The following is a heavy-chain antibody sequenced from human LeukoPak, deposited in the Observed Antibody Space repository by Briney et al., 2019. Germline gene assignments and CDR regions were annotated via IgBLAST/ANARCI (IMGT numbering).Heavy chain of an antibody. CDR1: GFSFSSYG. V-gene: IGHV3-30*02. CDR2: IRSDGSNK. J-gene: IGHJ3*02. CDR3: AKDGIGVYAFDI. D-gene: IGHD1-1*01. Sequence: GGSLRLSCAGSGFSFSSYGMHWVRQAPGKGLEWMAFIRSDGSNKYYTDSVKGRFTISRDNSKNTLYLQMNSLRAEDTAVYCCAKDGIGVYAFDIWGQGTMVTVSS.